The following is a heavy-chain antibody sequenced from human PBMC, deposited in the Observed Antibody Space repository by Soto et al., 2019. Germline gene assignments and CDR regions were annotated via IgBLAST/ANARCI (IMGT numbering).Heavy chain of an antibody. Sequence: GGSLRLSCAASGFTFSSYAMHWVRQAPGKGLEWVAVISYDGSNKYYADSVKGRFTISRDNSKNTLYLQMNSLRAEDTAVYYCARGPVFYDFWSGDYYYGMDAWGQGTTVTVSS. CDR2: ISYDGSNK. CDR3: ARGPVFYDFWSGDYYYGMDA. V-gene: IGHV3-30-3*01. D-gene: IGHD3-3*01. J-gene: IGHJ6*02. CDR1: GFTFSSYA.